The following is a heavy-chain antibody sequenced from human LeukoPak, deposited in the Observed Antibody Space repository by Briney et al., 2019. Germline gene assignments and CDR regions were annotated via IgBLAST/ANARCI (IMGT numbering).Heavy chain of an antibody. D-gene: IGHD5-24*01. CDR2: IYYSGST. Sequence: SETLSLTCTVSGGSVSSGSYYWSWIRQPPGRGLEWIGYIYYSGSTNYNPSLKSRVTISVDTSKNQFSLKLSSVTAADTAVYYCARMRAWLQSRFDYWGQGTLVTVSS. CDR1: GGSVSSGSYY. J-gene: IGHJ4*02. CDR3: ARMRAWLQSRFDY. V-gene: IGHV4-61*01.